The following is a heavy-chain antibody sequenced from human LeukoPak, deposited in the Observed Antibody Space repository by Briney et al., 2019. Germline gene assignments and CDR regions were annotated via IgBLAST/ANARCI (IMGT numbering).Heavy chain of an antibody. V-gene: IGHV3-23*01. CDR1: GFTFSSFA. CDR3: AKEREVVPAAIDY. CDR2: ISGSGGST. Sequence: GGSLRLSCAASGFTFSSFAMNWVRQAPGKGLEWVSTISGSGGSTYYADSVKGRFTISRDNSKNTLYLQMNSLRAEDTAVYYCAKEREVVPAAIDYWGQGTLVTVSS. J-gene: IGHJ4*02. D-gene: IGHD2-2*01.